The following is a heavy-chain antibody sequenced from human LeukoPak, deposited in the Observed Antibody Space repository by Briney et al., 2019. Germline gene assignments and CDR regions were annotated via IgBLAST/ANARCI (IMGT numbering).Heavy chain of an antibody. D-gene: IGHD6-13*01. CDR3: ARAAFSSRYGFDY. V-gene: IGHV4-31*03. CDR1: GRSISSGGYY. Sequence: SETLSLTCTVSGRSISSGGYYWSWIRQHPGKGLEWIGYIYYSGSTYYNPSLKSRVTISVDTSKNQFSLKLSSVTAADTAVYNCARAAFSSRYGFDYWGQGTLVTVSS. J-gene: IGHJ4*02. CDR2: IYYSGST.